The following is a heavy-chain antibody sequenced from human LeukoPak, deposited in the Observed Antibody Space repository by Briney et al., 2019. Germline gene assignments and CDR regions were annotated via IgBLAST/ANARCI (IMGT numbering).Heavy chain of an antibody. V-gene: IGHV6-1*01. CDR2: TYYRSKWYN. J-gene: IGHJ4*02. Sequence: SQTLSLTCAISGDSVSSNSAAWHWIRQSPSRGLEWLGRTYYRSKWYNEYAVSVKSRITINSDTSKSQFSLQLNSVTPEDTAVYYCARGIWTRPLDYWGQGTLVTVSS. CDR1: GDSVSSNSAA. D-gene: IGHD3/OR15-3a*01. CDR3: ARGIWTRPLDY.